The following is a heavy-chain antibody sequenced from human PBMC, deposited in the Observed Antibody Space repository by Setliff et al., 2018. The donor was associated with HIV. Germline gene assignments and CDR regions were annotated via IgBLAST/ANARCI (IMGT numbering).Heavy chain of an antibody. CDR1: GDTFTRST. D-gene: IGHD2-15*01. Sequence: GASVKVSCKASGDTFTRSTYTWVRRAPGQGLDWMGGIIPVLGITNYAQKFQGRVILTADESTSTLYMELTSLTSDDTAVYYCARGYCGGGICYSPNWLDPWGQGTLVTVS. CDR2: IIPVLGIT. J-gene: IGHJ5*02. V-gene: IGHV1-69*10. CDR3: ARGYCGGGICYSPNWLDP.